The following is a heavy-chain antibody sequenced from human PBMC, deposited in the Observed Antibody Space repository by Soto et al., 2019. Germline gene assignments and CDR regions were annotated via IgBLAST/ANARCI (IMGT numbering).Heavy chain of an antibody. V-gene: IGHV3-30*18. CDR1: GFIFSSYG. D-gene: IGHD6-19*01. Sequence: QVQLVESGGGVVQPGRSLRLSCAASGFIFSSYGMHWVRQAPGKGLEWVAVISYDGSNKYYADSVKGRFTISRDNSKNTLFLQMNSLRAEDTAVYYCAKDRYSSGWDCLDYWGQGTLVTVSS. CDR3: AKDRYSSGWDCLDY. CDR2: ISYDGSNK. J-gene: IGHJ4*02.